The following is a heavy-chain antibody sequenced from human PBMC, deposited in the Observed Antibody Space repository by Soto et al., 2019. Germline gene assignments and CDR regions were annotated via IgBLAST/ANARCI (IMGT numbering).Heavy chain of an antibody. J-gene: IGHJ4*02. V-gene: IGHV3-30*18. CDR3: AKDLVSRGGSGDRYYFDY. D-gene: IGHD3-10*01. CDR2: ISYDGSNN. Sequence: QVQLVESGGGVVQPGRSLRLSCAASGFTFSSYGMHWVRQAPGKGLAWVAVISYDGSNNYYADSVKGRFPISRDYSKNSLDLQMNSLRAEETAVYYWAKDLVSRGGSGDRYYFDYWGQGNLVTVSS. CDR1: GFTFSSYG.